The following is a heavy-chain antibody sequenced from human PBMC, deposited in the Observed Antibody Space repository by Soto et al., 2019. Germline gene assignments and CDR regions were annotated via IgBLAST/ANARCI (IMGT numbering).Heavy chain of an antibody. CDR3: ARVYYDFGSGYLNRGYYYYGMDV. CDR2: MNPNSGNT. CDR1: GYTFTSHD. J-gene: IGHJ6*02. D-gene: IGHD3-3*01. V-gene: IGHV1-8*01. Sequence: ASVKVSCKASGYTFTSHDINWVRQATGQGLEWMGWMNPNSGNTGYAQKFQGRVTMTRNTSISTAYMELSSLRSEDTAVYYCARVYYDFGSGYLNRGYYYYGMDVWGQGPTVTVSS.